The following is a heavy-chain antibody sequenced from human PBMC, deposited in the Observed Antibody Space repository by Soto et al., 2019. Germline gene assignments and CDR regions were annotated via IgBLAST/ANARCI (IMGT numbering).Heavy chain of an antibody. D-gene: IGHD3-10*01. J-gene: IGHJ4*02. CDR1: GYTFTSYA. V-gene: IGHV1-3*01. CDR2: INAGNGNT. CDR3: GRDMGFGLSDY. Sequence: QVQLVQSGAEVKKPGASVKVSCKASGYTFTSYAMYWVRQAPGQRLEWMGWINAGNGNTKYSQKLQGRVTITRDTSASTAYMELSSLRSEDTAVYYCGRDMGFGLSDYWGQGTLVTVSS.